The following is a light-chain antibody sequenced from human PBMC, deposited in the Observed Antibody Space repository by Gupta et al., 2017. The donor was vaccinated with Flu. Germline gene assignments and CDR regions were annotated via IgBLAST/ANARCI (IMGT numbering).Light chain of an antibody. CDR3: CSYAGTYTV. CDR2: DVS. Sequence: QSALTQPRSVSGSPGQTVTISCTGTSSDVGSHNYVSWYQHHPGKAPKFMIYDVSQRPSGVPDRFSGSKSGNTASLTISGLQAEDEADYYCCSYAGTYTVFGGGTKLTVL. V-gene: IGLV2-11*01. J-gene: IGLJ2*01. CDR1: SSDVGSHNY.